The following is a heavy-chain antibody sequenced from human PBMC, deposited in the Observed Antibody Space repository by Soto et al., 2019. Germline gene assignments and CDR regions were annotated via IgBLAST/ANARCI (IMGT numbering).Heavy chain of an antibody. Sequence: SETLSLTCSFSGDSVTSHYLTWIRQSPEKGLEWIGYINHTGFSHYNPSLKSRVTISIDTSKNQFSLRLSSVSAADTAVYYCARGATTVEHFYYYGMDVWGQGTTVTVSS. D-gene: IGHD4-17*01. V-gene: IGHV4-59*02. J-gene: IGHJ6*02. CDR2: INHTGFS. CDR3: ARGATTVEHFYYYGMDV. CDR1: GDSVTSHY.